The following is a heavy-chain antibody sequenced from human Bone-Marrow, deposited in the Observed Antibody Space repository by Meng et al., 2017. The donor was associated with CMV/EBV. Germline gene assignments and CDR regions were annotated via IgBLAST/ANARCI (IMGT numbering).Heavy chain of an antibody. V-gene: IGHV3-23*01. CDR2: VSGIGGT. CDR1: GCTLIIYS. Sequence: ASGCTLIIYSRSWVRQAPGKGVEWGSVVSGIGGTYYAESVKGRFTMSRDNSKNTVHLQMSSLRAEDTAVYYCAKGLNSGYPFNIDYWGQGSLVTVSS. D-gene: IGHD3-22*01. J-gene: IGHJ4*02. CDR3: AKGLNSGYPFNIDY.